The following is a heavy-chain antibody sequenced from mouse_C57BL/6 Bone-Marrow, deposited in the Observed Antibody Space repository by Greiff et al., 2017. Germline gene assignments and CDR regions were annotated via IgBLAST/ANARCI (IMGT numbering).Heavy chain of an antibody. V-gene: IGHV1-58*01. D-gene: IGHD1-1*01. CDR2: IYIGNGYT. Sequence: VQLKESGAELVRPGSSVKMSCKTSGYTFTSYGINWVKQRPGQGLEWIGYIYIGNGYTEYNEKFKGKATLTSDTSSSTAYMQLSSLTSEDSAIYFCARSAYYYGSSYENAMDYWGQGTSVTVSS. CDR3: ARSAYYYGSSYENAMDY. CDR1: GYTFTSYG. J-gene: IGHJ4*01.